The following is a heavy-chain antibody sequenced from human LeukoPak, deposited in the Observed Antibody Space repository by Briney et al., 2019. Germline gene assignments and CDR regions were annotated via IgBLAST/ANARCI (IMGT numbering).Heavy chain of an antibody. D-gene: IGHD2-15*01. Sequence: GGSLRLSCAASGFSFRNYWMGWVRQAPGKGLEWVSNTKPDGSAEYYADSVRGRFSTSRDNANNLLYLQMNSLTAEDTAVYYCARDGGLHTNFDYWGQGTLVTVSS. CDR2: TKPDGSAE. J-gene: IGHJ4*02. CDR3: ARDGGLHTNFDY. CDR1: GFSFRNYW. V-gene: IGHV3-7*01.